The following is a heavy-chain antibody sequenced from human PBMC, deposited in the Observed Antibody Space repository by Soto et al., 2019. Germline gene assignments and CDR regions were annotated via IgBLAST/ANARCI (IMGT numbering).Heavy chain of an antibody. Sequence: QITLKESGPTLVNPTQTLTLTCTFSGLSLSTSGVGVGWIRQPPGKALEWLALIYWNDEKRYSPSLNSRLTITKDTSKNQVVLTMTNMNPVDTATYYCAHRDLWQFYFDHWGQGTLVTVSS. D-gene: IGHD3-3*01. J-gene: IGHJ4*02. CDR3: AHRDLWQFYFDH. V-gene: IGHV2-5*01. CDR1: GLSLSTSGVG. CDR2: IYWNDEK.